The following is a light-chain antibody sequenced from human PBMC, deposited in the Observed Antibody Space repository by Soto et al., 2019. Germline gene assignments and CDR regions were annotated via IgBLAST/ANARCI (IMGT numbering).Light chain of an antibody. CDR2: AAS. V-gene: IGKV1-39*01. CDR3: QQSYSTPLS. Sequence: DVQMTQPPSSLSASVGDRDTITCRASQSISSYLTWYEEKPGKXAKLLIYAASSLQSGVPSRFSGSGSGTDLTLTISSLQPEDFATYDCQQSYSTPLSFGRGTKVDNK. J-gene: IGKJ4*01. CDR1: QSISSY.